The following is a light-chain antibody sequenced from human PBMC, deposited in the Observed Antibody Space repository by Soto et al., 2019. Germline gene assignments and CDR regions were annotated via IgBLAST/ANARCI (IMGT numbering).Light chain of an antibody. J-gene: IGKJ5*01. Sequence: DIQMTQSPSSLSASVGDRVTITCRASQSINIYLNWYQQKPGKAPKLLIYAASGLRSGFPSRFSGNGVGTHFTLTISSLQPEDFATYHCQQSHSTPYTFCQGTRLEIK. CDR2: AAS. CDR3: QQSHSTPYT. V-gene: IGKV1-39*01. CDR1: QSINIY.